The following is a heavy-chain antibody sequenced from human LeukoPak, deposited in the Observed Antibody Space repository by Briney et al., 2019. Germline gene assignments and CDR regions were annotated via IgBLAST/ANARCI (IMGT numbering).Heavy chain of an antibody. CDR3: AREETIFGDDYFDY. CDR2: ISSSSSYI. CDR1: GFTFSSYS. J-gene: IGHJ4*02. Sequence: KSGGSLRLSCAASGFTFSSYSMNWVRQAPGKGLEWVSSISSSSSYIYYADSVKGRFTISRDNAKNSLYLQMNSLRAEDTAVYYCAREETIFGDDYFDYWGQGTLVTVSS. D-gene: IGHD3-3*01. V-gene: IGHV3-21*01.